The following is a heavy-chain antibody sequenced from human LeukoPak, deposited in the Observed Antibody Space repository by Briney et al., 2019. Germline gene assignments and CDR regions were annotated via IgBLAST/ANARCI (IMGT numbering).Heavy chain of an antibody. V-gene: IGHV1-69*13. CDR1: GDTLSSYV. CDR2: IIPTFDIE. CDR3: ARVGPGGGYDRRPARRSGNYFYYGMDV. J-gene: IGHJ6*02. Sequence: ASVKVSCKASGDTLSSYVISWVRQAPGQGLEWMGGIIPTFDIENYAQKFQGRVTITADESTSTAYMELTSLRSEDTAVYYCARVGPGGGYDRRPARRSGNYFYYGMDVWGQGTTVTVSS. D-gene: IGHD5-12*01.